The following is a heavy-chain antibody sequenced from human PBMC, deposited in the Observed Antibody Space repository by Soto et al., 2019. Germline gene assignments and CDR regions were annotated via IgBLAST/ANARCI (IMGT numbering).Heavy chain of an antibody. J-gene: IGHJ4*02. CDR2: IYRGGEI. CDR1: GFYVSNYY. D-gene: IGHD5-18*01. Sequence: EVQVVESGGGLVQPGGSLRLSCAASGFYVSNYYMSWFRQAPGKGLERVSVIYRGGEIYYEDSVQGSFTASRDISRNMLDLQMNSLRVDDTAFYYCARDRRDGDTLWGQGVVVTVSS. CDR3: ARDRRDGDTL. V-gene: IGHV3-66*01.